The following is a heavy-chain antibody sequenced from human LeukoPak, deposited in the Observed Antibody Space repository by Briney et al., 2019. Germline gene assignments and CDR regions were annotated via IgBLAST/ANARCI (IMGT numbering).Heavy chain of an antibody. CDR3: ARYVVLWFGELSTDY. J-gene: IGHJ4*02. D-gene: IGHD3-10*01. CDR1: GYSISSGYY. V-gene: IGHV4-38-2*02. CDR2: TYHSGST. Sequence: SETLSLTCTVSGYSISSGYYWGWIRQPPGKGLEWIGSTYHSGSTYYNPSLKSRVTISVDTSKNQFSLKLSSVTAADTAVYYCARYVVLWFGELSTDYWGQGTLVTVSS.